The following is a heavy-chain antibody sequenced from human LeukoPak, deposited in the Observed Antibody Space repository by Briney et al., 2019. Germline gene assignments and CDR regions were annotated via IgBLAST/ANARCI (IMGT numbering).Heavy chain of an antibody. CDR1: GFTFSSYA. V-gene: IGHV3-64D*06. Sequence: GGSLRLSCAASGFTFSSYAMHWVRQAPGNGLEYVSGISNDGGSTYYADSVKGRFTISRDNSKNTLYLQMSSLRAEETAVYYCVKGGQRWLQFGFDYWGQGTLVTVSS. CDR2: ISNDGGST. CDR3: VKGGQRWLQFGFDY. J-gene: IGHJ4*02. D-gene: IGHD5-24*01.